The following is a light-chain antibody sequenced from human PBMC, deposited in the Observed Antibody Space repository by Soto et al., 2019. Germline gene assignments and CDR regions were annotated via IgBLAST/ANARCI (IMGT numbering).Light chain of an antibody. J-gene: IGLJ2*01. CDR2: LNNDGSH. Sequence: QPVLTQSPSASASLGASVKLTCTLSSGHSSYAIAWHQKQPGKGPRYLMDLNNDGSHTKGDGIPDRFSGSSSGADRFLIISRRQSEDEADYYCQTWGTGFQFFGGGTKVTVL. CDR1: SGHSSYA. CDR3: QTWGTGFQF. V-gene: IGLV4-69*01.